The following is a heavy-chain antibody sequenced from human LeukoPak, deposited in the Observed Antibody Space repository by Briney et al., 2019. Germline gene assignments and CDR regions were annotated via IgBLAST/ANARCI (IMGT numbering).Heavy chain of an antibody. D-gene: IGHD2-2*01. CDR2: ISGSGGST. CDR3: AKESGGGCQLSNWFDP. CDR1: GFTFSSYA. Sequence: GGSLRLSCAASGFTFSSYAMSWVRQAPGKGLEWVSAISGSGGSTYYADSVKGRFTISRDNSKNTLYLQMNSLRAEDTAVYYCAKESGGGCQLSNWFDPWGQGTLVTVSS. V-gene: IGHV3-23*01. J-gene: IGHJ5*02.